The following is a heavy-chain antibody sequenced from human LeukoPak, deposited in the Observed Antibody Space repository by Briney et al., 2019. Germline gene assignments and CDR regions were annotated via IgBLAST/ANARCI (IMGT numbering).Heavy chain of an antibody. CDR3: ARDLASDVLLWFGEPTGD. Sequence: ASVKVSCKASGYTFTSYYMHWVRQAPGQGLEWMGIINPSGGSTSYAQKFQGRVTMTRDMSTSTVYMELSSLRSEDTAVYYCARDLASDVLLWFGEPTGDWGQGTLVTVSS. J-gene: IGHJ4*02. D-gene: IGHD3-10*01. CDR1: GYTFTSYY. V-gene: IGHV1-46*01. CDR2: INPSGGST.